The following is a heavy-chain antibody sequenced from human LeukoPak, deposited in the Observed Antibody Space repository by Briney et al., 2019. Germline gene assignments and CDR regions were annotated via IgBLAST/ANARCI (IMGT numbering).Heavy chain of an antibody. CDR1: GFTFSSYG. CDR2: ISYDGSNK. J-gene: IGHJ4*02. V-gene: IGHV3-30*03. Sequence: GGSLRLSCAASGFTFSSYGMRWVRQAPGKGLEWVAVISYDGSNKYYAASVKGRFTISRDNAKKSLYLQMNSLRAADTAVYYCATPGLLGYCSSAICAPPGYWGQGTLVTVSS. D-gene: IGHD2-2*01. CDR3: ATPGLLGYCSSAICAPPGY.